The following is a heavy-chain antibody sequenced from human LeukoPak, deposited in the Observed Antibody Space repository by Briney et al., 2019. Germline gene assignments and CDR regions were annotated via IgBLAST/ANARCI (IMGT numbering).Heavy chain of an antibody. J-gene: IGHJ4*02. CDR1: GLTFSTSG. Sequence: GGSLRLSCTASGLTFSTSGFNWVRQAPGKGLEWVASIGPTGSDRYHADSIKGRFTISRDNANNFLYLQMNSLRAEDTAVYYCATETSGRHYDYWGQGTLLAVSS. CDR3: ATETSGRHYDY. CDR2: IGPTGSDR. V-gene: IGHV3-21*06. D-gene: IGHD6-19*01.